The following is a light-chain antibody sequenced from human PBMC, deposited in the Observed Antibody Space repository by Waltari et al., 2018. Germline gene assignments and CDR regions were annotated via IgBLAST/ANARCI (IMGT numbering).Light chain of an antibody. CDR3: QQSYTTLT. Sequence: DIQMTQSPSSLSASVGDRVTITCRASQSISNYLNWYQQKPGKAPNLLIYTASSLQSGVPSRFTGSGSGTDFTLTISSLQPEDFATYYCQQSYTTLTFGPGTTVDI. V-gene: IGKV1-39*01. CDR2: TAS. CDR1: QSISNY. J-gene: IGKJ3*01.